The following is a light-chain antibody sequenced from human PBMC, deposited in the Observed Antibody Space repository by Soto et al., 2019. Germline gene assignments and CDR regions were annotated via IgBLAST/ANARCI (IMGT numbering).Light chain of an antibody. Sequence: QSVLTQPASVSGSPGQSITISCTGTSSDVGGYNYVSWYQQHPGKAPKLMIYDVSNRPSGVSNRFSSSKSGNTASLTISGLQAEDEADYYCSSYTGSSTPLVFGGGTKLTVL. CDR3: SSYTGSSTPLV. CDR2: DVS. CDR1: SSDVGGYNY. V-gene: IGLV2-14*01. J-gene: IGLJ2*01.